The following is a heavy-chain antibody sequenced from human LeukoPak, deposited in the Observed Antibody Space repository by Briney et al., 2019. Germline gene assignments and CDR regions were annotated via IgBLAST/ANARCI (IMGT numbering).Heavy chain of an antibody. CDR1: GYSFTSYW. J-gene: IGHJ4*02. CDR2: IYPGASNT. D-gene: IGHD3-22*01. Sequence: PGESLKISCKGSGYSFTSYWIGWVRQMPGKGLEWMGIIYPGASNTRYSPSFQGQVTISADKSISTAYLQWSCLKASDTAMYYCARLYYYDSSGQNFDYWGQGTLVTVSS. V-gene: IGHV5-51*01. CDR3: ARLYYYDSSGQNFDY.